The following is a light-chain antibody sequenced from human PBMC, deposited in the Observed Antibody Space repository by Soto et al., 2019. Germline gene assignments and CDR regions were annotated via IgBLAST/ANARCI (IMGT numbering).Light chain of an antibody. CDR1: QSVSNSY. Sequence: IVWTLSKGNLSLSPGERATLSFRPIQSVSNSYLAWYQQKHGQAPTILLYGASTRATGIPPRFSGSGCGTEFTLTISSIQPEEVAVYYWHQDYNWPPYTFGQGTKVDI. CDR3: HQDYNWPPYT. CDR2: GAS. V-gene: IGKV3D-7*01. J-gene: IGKJ2*01.